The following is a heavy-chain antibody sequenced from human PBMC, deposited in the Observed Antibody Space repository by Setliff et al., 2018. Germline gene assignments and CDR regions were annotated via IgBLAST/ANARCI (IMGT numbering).Heavy chain of an antibody. CDR2: IIPIFGTA. CDR3: ARDRLRSDSPWGYFDY. V-gene: IGHV1-69*13. J-gene: IGHJ4*02. CDR1: GGTFSSYA. D-gene: IGHD3-16*01. Sequence: SVKVSCKASGGTFSSYATSWVRQAPGQGLEWMGGIIPIFGTANYAQKFEGRGTITAYESTSTAYMELSSLRSEDTAVYYCARDRLRSDSPWGYFDYWGQGTLVTVSS.